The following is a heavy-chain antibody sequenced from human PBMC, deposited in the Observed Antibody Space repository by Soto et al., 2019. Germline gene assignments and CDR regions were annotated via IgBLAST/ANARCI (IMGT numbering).Heavy chain of an antibody. V-gene: IGHV1-69*02. J-gene: IGHJ3*02. CDR2: IIPILGIA. CDR3: ASCVHLVAISPDAFDI. Sequence: QVQLVQSGAEVKKPGSSVKVSCKASGGTFSSYTISWVRQAPGQGLEWMGRIIPILGIANYAQKFQGRVTITADKSTSTAYMELSSLRSEDTAVYYCASCVHLVAISPDAFDIWGQGTMVTVSS. CDR1: GGTFSSYT. D-gene: IGHD2-15*01.